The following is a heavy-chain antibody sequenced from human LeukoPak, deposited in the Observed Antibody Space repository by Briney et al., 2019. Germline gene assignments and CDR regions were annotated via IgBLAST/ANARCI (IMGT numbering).Heavy chain of an antibody. D-gene: IGHD6-19*01. CDR1: GGSFSGYY. Sequence: SETLSLTCAVYGGSFSGYYWSWIRQPPEKGLEWIGEINHSGNTNYNPSLKSRVTISVDTSKNQFSLKLSSVTAADTAVYYCARVLGAVAWRNCAGFDYWGQGTLVTVSS. CDR3: ARVLGAVAWRNCAGFDY. CDR2: INHSGNT. J-gene: IGHJ4*02. V-gene: IGHV4-34*01.